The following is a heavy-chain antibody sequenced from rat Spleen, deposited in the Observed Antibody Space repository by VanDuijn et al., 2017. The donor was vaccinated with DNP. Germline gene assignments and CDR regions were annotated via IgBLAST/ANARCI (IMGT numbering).Heavy chain of an antibody. J-gene: IGHJ2*01. CDR3: ARDGYGYNYFDY. CDR1: GYSITSNY. CDR2: ISYSGST. D-gene: IGHD1-9*01. Sequence: EVQLQESGPGLVKPSQSLSLTCSVTGYSITSNYWAWIRKFPGNKMEWIGHISYSGSTSYNPSLKSRTSITRDTSKNQFFLQLNSVTTEDTATYYCARDGYGYNYFDYWGQGVMVTVSS. V-gene: IGHV3-1*01.